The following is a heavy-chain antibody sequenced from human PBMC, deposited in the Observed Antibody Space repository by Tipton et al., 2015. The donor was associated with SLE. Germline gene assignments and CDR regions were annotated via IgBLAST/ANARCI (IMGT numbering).Heavy chain of an antibody. Sequence: SLRLSCAVSGFTFSNNWMAWVRQAPGKGLEWVAHIREDGSENFYVDSVRGRFAISRDNAQNSLYLHMNNLRVEDTAVYYCAREYQGRFYVNGAFDVWGQGTMVTVSS. CDR2: IREDGSEN. D-gene: IGHD1-26*01. J-gene: IGHJ3*01. CDR1: GFTFSNNW. CDR3: AREYQGRFYVNGAFDV. V-gene: IGHV3-7*01.